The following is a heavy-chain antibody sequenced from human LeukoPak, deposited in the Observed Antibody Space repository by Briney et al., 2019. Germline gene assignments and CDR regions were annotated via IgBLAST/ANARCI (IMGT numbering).Heavy chain of an antibody. D-gene: IGHD3-22*01. V-gene: IGHV3-20*04. CDR3: ARDLRVVITGSFDS. J-gene: IGHJ4*02. Sequence: GGSLRLSCAASGFSFDDYGLMWVRQAPGKGLEWVSGINWNGGSTDYADSVRGRFTISRDNAKNSLYLQMNSLRAEDTALYYCARDLRVVITGSFDSWGQGTLVTVSS. CDR1: GFSFDDYG. CDR2: INWNGGST.